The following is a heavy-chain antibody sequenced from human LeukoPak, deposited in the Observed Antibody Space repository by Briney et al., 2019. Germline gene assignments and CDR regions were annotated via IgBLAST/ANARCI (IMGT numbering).Heavy chain of an antibody. CDR1: GGSLSSHD. D-gene: IGHD6-6*01. V-gene: IGHV4-59*08. Sequence: SETLSLTCGVSGGSLSSHDWCWIRQPPGKGLEWIGFIYYSGTTKYNPSLKSRVTISADTSKNQFSLKLSSVTAADTAVYYCGKQADDTSSPLVYYFYWGQGTLVTVSS. CDR2: IYYSGTT. J-gene: IGHJ4*02. CDR3: GKQADDTSSPLVYYFY.